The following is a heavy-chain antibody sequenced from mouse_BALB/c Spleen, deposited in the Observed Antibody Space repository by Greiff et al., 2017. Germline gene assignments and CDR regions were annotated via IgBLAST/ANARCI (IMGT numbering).Heavy chain of an antibody. CDR3: ARDYYYGSSPY. D-gene: IGHD1-1*01. CDR2: IDPENGNT. CDR1: GFNIKDYY. J-gene: IGHJ2*01. Sequence: VQLQQSGAELVRPGALVKLSCKASGFNIKDYYMHWVKQRPEQGLEWIGWIDPENGNTIYDPKFQGKATITADTSSNTAYLQLSSLTSEDTAVYYCARDYYYGSSPYWGQGTTLTVSS. V-gene: IGHV14-1*02.